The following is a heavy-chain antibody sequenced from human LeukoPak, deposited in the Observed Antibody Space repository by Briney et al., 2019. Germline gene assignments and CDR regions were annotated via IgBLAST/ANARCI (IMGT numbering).Heavy chain of an antibody. V-gene: IGHV4-61*02. Sequence: PSETLSLTCTVSGGSISSGSYYWSWIRQPAGRGLEWIGRIYTSGSTNYNPSLKSRVTISVDTSKNQFSLKLSSVTAADTAVYYCAREKDVVVPAAIPASGPIDYWGQGTLVTVSS. J-gene: IGHJ4*02. CDR3: AREKDVVVPAAIPASGPIDY. D-gene: IGHD2-2*02. CDR1: GGSISSGSYY. CDR2: IYTSGST.